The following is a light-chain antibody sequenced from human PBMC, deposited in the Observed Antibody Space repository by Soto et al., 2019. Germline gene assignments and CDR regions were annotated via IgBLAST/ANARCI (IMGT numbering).Light chain of an antibody. V-gene: IGLV2-11*01. Sequence: QSVLTRPRSVSGSPGQSVAISCTGTNSNLGDYNYVSWYQQHPGKAPKLMISDVSKRPSGVPDRFSGSKSGNTASLTISGLQAEDEADYYCCSSAGTYTYVFGTGTKLTVL. J-gene: IGLJ1*01. CDR1: NSNLGDYNY. CDR2: DVS. CDR3: CSSAGTYTYV.